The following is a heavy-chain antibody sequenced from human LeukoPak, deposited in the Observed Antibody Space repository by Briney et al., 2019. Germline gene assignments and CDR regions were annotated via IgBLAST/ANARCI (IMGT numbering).Heavy chain of an antibody. D-gene: IGHD3-10*01. Sequence: PGGSLRLSCAASGFTFSSYWMSWVRQAPGKGLEWVANIKQDGSEKYYADSVKGRFTISRDNAKNSLYLQMNSLRAEDTAVYYCARDLNYYGSGSHDYWGQGTLVTISS. J-gene: IGHJ4*02. CDR1: GFTFSSYW. CDR3: ARDLNYYGSGSHDY. V-gene: IGHV3-7*03. CDR2: IKQDGSEK.